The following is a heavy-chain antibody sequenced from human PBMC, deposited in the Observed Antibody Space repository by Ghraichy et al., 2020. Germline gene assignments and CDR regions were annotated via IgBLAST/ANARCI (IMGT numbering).Heavy chain of an antibody. V-gene: IGHV4-59*01. Sequence: ESLNISCSVSSGSTSTYYWSWIRQPPGKGLEWIGYISYTGSTKYNPSLKGRVTISGDMSSNQFSLKLRSVTAADTAVYYCARGPYDNSGTAESFDIWGQGTMATVSS. CDR3: ARGPYDNSGTAESFDI. CDR2: ISYTGST. CDR1: SGSTSTYY. J-gene: IGHJ3*02. D-gene: IGHD3-22*01.